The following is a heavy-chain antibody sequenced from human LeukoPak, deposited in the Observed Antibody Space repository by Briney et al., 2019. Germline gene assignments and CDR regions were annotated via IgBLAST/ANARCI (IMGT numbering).Heavy chain of an antibody. V-gene: IGHV1-18*01. CDR2: ISAYNGNT. CDR3: ARDLGIAVAGLDGYFDY. Sequence: GASVKVSCKASGYTFISYGFSWVRQAPGQGLEWMGWISAYNGNTNYAQNLQGRVTMTTDTSTSTAYMELSRLRSDDTAVYYCARDLGIAVAGLDGYFDYWGQGTLVTVSS. D-gene: IGHD6-19*01. CDR1: GYTFISYG. J-gene: IGHJ4*02.